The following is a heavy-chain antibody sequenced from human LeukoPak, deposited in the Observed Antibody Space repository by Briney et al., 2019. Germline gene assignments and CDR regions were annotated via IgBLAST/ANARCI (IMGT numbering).Heavy chain of an antibody. CDR1: GYTFTSYG. CDR2: IIPIFGTA. V-gene: IGHV1-69*13. CDR3: ARGHDYGGNFYYYYMDV. D-gene: IGHD4-23*01. J-gene: IGHJ6*03. Sequence: SVKVSCKASGYTFTSYGISWVRQAPGQGLEWMGGIIPIFGTANYAQKFQGRVTITADESTSTAYMELSSLRSEDTAVYYCARGHDYGGNFYYYYMDVWGKGTTVTISS.